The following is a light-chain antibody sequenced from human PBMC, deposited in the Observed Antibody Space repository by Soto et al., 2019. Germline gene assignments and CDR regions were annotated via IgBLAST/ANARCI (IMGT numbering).Light chain of an antibody. CDR2: AAP. Sequence: DIQMTQSPSSLSASVGDRVTITCRASQGIYNYLAWYQQRPGKVPKLLIYAAPTLQSGAPSRFSGSGSGADFTLTISSLQPEDVATFYCQHYHSGPPTFGQGTRVEI. V-gene: IGKV1-27*01. CDR1: QGIYNY. CDR3: QHYHSGPPT. J-gene: IGKJ1*01.